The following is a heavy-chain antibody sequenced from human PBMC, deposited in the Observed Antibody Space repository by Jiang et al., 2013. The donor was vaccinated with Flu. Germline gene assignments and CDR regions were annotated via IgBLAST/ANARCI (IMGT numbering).Heavy chain of an antibody. CDR2: LYPEDGET. D-gene: IGHD3-22*01. Sequence: PGKGTLSGWEVLYPEDGETIYAQKFQGRVTMTEDTSTDTAYMELSSLRSEDTAVYYCATDLYYYDSSGYYYRGVDYWGQGTLVTVSS. V-gene: IGHV1-24*01. CDR3: ATDLYYYDSSGYYYRGVDY. J-gene: IGHJ4*02.